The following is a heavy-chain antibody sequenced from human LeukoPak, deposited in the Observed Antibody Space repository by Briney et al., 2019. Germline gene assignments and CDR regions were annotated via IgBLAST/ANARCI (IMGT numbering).Heavy chain of an antibody. CDR3: ATGYNWNYDSDY. V-gene: IGHV1-24*01. J-gene: IGHJ4*02. CDR2: FDPEDGET. Sequence: ASVKVSCNVSGYTLTELSMHWGRQAPGKGLEWMGGFDPEDGETIYAQKFQGRVTMTEDTSTDTAYMELSSLRSEDTAVYYCATGYNWNYDSDYWGQGTLVTVSS. D-gene: IGHD1-7*01. CDR1: GYTLTELS.